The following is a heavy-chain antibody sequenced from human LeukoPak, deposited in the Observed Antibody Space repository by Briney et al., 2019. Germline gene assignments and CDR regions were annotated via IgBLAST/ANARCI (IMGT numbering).Heavy chain of an antibody. J-gene: IGHJ4*02. CDR2: ISSSSSYI. Sequence: GRSLRLSCAASGFTFSSYSMNWVRQAPGKGLEWVSSISSSSSYIYYADPVKGRFTISRDNAKNSLYLQMNSLRAEDTAVYYCARDAYYYDSSGYYDKFFDWGLGTLVTVSS. CDR3: ARDAYYYDSSGYYDKFFD. D-gene: IGHD3-22*01. CDR1: GFTFSSYS. V-gene: IGHV3-21*01.